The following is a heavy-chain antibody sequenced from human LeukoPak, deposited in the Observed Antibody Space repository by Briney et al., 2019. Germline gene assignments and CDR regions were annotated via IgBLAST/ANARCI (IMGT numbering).Heavy chain of an antibody. CDR3: ARDLGRIVGATGGLAFDI. CDR1: GGSIGSSGYY. J-gene: IGHJ3*02. Sequence: PSETPSLTCTVSGGSIGSSGYYWGWVRQHPGKGLEWIGYIYYSGSTYYNPSLQSRVSIPIDKSKIQFSLKLSSVTAADTAVYYCARDLGRIVGATGGLAFDIWGQGTMVTVSS. CDR2: IYYSGST. D-gene: IGHD1-26*01. V-gene: IGHV4-31*03.